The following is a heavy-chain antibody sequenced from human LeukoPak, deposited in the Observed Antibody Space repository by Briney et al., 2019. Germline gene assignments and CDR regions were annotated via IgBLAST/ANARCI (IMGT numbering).Heavy chain of an antibody. V-gene: IGHV3-15*01. CDR3: VTPPD. D-gene: IGHD5-18*01. CDR1: GIPIRDAW. J-gene: IGHJ4*02. CDR2: IKSKSAGGTT. Sequence: GGSLRLSCEASGIPIRDAWMSEVRDPTGKGLEWVGRIKSKSAGGTTEHAAPVKGRFTIARDDSKNTLYLQMNSLTIEDTGVYYCVTPPDWGQGTLVTVSS.